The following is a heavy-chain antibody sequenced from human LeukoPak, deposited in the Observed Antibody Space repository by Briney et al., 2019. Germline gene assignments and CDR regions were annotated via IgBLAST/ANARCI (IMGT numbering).Heavy chain of an antibody. J-gene: IGHJ4*02. D-gene: IGHD1-1*01. V-gene: IGHV3-53*01. Sequence: GGSLMLSCAASGFTVSRNYMSWVRQAPGKGLEWVSVSYSGGDTYYPDSVKGRFTVSRDNPKNTVYLQMNSLRAEDTAVYFCARSPVLDRNDWSFADWGQGTLVTVSS. CDR1: GFTVSRNY. CDR2: SYSGGDT. CDR3: ARSPVLDRNDWSFAD.